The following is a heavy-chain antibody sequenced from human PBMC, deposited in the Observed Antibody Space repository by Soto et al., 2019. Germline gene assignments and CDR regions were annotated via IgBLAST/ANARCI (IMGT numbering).Heavy chain of an antibody. J-gene: IGHJ6*03. Sequence: QVQLVQSGAEVKKPGSSVKVSCKASGGTFSSYAISWVRQAPGQGLEWMGGIIPIFGTANYAQKFQGRVTITADEYTSTAYMELSSLRSEDTAVYYWARAMITFGGVIGNYYMDVWGKGTTVTVSS. CDR1: GGTFSSYA. CDR3: ARAMITFGGVIGNYYMDV. CDR2: IIPIFGTA. D-gene: IGHD3-16*02. V-gene: IGHV1-69*01.